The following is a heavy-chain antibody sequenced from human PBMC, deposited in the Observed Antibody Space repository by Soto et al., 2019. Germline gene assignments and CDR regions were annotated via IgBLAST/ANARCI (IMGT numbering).Heavy chain of an antibody. Sequence: NWVRQATGQGLEWMGWMNPNSGNTAYAQKFQGRVTMTRNTSISTAYMELSSLRSEDTAVYYCARERVSGFDIWGQGTMVTVS. V-gene: IGHV1-8*01. D-gene: IGHD1-26*01. J-gene: IGHJ3*02. CDR3: ARERVSGFDI. CDR2: MNPNSGNT.